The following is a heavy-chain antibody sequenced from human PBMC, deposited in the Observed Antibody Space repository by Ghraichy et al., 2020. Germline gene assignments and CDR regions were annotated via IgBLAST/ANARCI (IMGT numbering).Heavy chain of an antibody. V-gene: IGHV1-8*03. CDR3: ARGGAAIVYYNWLEP. CDR1: GYTFTRYD. J-gene: IGHJ5*02. CDR2: INPNSGNT. Sequence: ASVKVSCKASGYTFTRYDINWVGQATGQGLEKMGWINPNSGNTGYAQKFQGRVNITRNTSISTAYMELSSLRSEDTAEYYCARGGAAIVYYNWLEPWGQRTMVTVSS. D-gene: IGHD2-8*01.